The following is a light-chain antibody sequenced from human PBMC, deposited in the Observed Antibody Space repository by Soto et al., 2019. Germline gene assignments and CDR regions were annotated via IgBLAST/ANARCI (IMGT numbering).Light chain of an antibody. CDR1: QSVSTN. V-gene: IGKV3-15*01. CDR2: GAS. Sequence: EIVMTQSPVTLSVSPGERATLSCRASQSVSTNLAWYQQKPGQAPRLLIYGASTRATDIPARFSGSGSGTEFTLTISRLQSEDFAVYYCQQYNNWPLTFGGGTKV. CDR3: QQYNNWPLT. J-gene: IGKJ4*01.